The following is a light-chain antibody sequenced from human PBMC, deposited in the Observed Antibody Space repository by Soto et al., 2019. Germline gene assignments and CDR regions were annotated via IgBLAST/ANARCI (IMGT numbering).Light chain of an antibody. J-gene: IGKJ1*01. CDR3: QQRSISAWT. CDR2: KAS. Sequence: DIQMTQSPSTLSASVGDRVTITCRASQSISSWLAWYQQKPGKAPKLLIYKASSLESGVPSRFSGSGSGTDFTLNLSSLESEDFAVLYCQQRSISAWTFGHGTKGDIK. CDR1: QSISSW. V-gene: IGKV1-5*03.